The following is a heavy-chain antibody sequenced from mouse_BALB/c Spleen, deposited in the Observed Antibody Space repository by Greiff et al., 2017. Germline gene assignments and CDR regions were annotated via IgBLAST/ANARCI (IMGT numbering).Heavy chain of an antibody. CDR2: ISYSGST. D-gene: IGHD1-1*01. J-gene: IGHJ3*01. Sequence: EVKLVESGPSLVKPSQTLSLTCSVTGDSITSGYWNWIRKFPGNKLEYMGYISYSGSTYYNPSLKSRISITRDTSKNQYYLQLNSVTTEDTATYYCARSSYYYGSSLWFAYWGQGTLVTVSA. CDR1: GDSITSGY. V-gene: IGHV3-8*02. CDR3: ARSSYYYGSSLWFAY.